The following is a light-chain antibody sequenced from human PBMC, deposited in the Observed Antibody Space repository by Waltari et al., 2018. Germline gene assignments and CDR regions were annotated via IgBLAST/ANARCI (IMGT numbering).Light chain of an antibody. V-gene: IGLV3-21*02. J-gene: IGLJ2*01. CDR2: DDS. Sequence: SYVLTQPPSVSVAPGQTARITCGGNNIGSKSVHWYQQKPGQAPVLVVYDDSDRPPGIPERFSGSNSGNTATLTISRVEAGHEADYYCQVWDSSSDHPVFGGGTKLTVL. CDR1: NIGSKS. CDR3: QVWDSSSDHPV.